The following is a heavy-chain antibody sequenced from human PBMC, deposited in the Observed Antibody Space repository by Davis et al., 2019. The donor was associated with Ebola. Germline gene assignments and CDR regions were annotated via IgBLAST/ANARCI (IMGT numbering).Heavy chain of an antibody. D-gene: IGHD5-24*01. V-gene: IGHV3-73*01. CDR2: IRSKANSYAT. J-gene: IGHJ4*02. Sequence: GGSLRLSCAASGFTFSGSAMNWVRQASGKGLEWFGRIRSKANSYATAYAASVKGRFTISRDDSKNTAYLQMNSLKTEDTAVYYCTSSVEMATIVVDYWGQGTLVTVSS. CDR3: TSSVEMATIVVDY. CDR1: GFTFSGSA.